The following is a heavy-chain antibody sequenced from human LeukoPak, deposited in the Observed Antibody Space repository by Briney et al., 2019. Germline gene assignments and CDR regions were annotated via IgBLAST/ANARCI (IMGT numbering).Heavy chain of an antibody. CDR1: GYTFTGYY. CDR3: ARGLVVVAATGWFDP. Sequence: ASVKVPCKASGYTFTGYYMHWVRQAPGQGLEWMGWINPNSGGTNYAQKFQGRVTMTRDTSISTAYMELSRLRSDDTAVYYCARGLVVVAATGWFDPWGQGTLVTVSS. D-gene: IGHD2-15*01. V-gene: IGHV1-2*02. CDR2: INPNSGGT. J-gene: IGHJ5*02.